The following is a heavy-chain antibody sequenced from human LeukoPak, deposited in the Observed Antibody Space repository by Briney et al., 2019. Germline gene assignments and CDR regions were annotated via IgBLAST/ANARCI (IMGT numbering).Heavy chain of an antibody. D-gene: IGHD2-2*01. CDR3: ARVSFVGYCSSTSCYTFDP. CDR2: IIPIFGTV. J-gene: IGHJ5*02. Sequence: SVKVSCKASGGTFSSYAISWVRQAPGQGLEWMGGIIPIFGTVNYAQKFQGRVTITADESTSTAYMELSSLRSEDTAVYYCARVSFVGYCSSTSCYTFDPWGQGTLVTVSS. V-gene: IGHV1-69*13. CDR1: GGTFSSYA.